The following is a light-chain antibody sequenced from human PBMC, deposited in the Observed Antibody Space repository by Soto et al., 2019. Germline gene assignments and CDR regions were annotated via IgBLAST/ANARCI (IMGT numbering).Light chain of an antibody. CDR3: CAYTNSSSYWV. CDR1: SSDVDGYNY. Sequence: QYALTQPASVSGSPGQSITISCTGTSSDVDGYNYVSWYQQHPGKAPKLMIYDVINRPSGVSNRFSGSKSGNSASLTISGLQAEDEADYYCCAYTNSSSYWVFGGGTKLTVL. J-gene: IGLJ3*02. V-gene: IGLV2-14*03. CDR2: DVI.